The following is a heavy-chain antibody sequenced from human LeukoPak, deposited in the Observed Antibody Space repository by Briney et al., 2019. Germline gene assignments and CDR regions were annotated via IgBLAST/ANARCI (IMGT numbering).Heavy chain of an antibody. CDR3: AKLAAVAGTSYFDY. CDR1: GFTFSKYA. J-gene: IGHJ4*02. Sequence: GGSLRLSCAASGFTFSKYAMTWVRQAPGKGLEWVSAISSSTLKIYYADSVKGRFTISRDNSKNTLYLQMNSLRAEDTAVYYCAKLAAVAGTSYFDYWGQGTLVTVSS. CDR2: ISSSTLKI. D-gene: IGHD6-19*01. V-gene: IGHV3-23*01.